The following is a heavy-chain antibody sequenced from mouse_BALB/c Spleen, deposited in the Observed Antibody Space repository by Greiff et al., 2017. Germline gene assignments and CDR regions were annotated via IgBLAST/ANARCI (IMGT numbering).Heavy chain of an antibody. Sequence: QVQLQQSGAELVKPGASVKLSCKASGYTFTSYYMYWVKQRPGQGLEWIGEINPSNGGTNFNEKFKSKATLTVDKSSSTAYMQLSSLTSEDSAVYYCTRSDSSGYVAWFAYWGQGTLVTVSA. CDR2: INPSNGGT. D-gene: IGHD3-2*01. CDR3: TRSDSSGYVAWFAY. V-gene: IGHV1S81*02. J-gene: IGHJ3*01. CDR1: GYTFTSYY.